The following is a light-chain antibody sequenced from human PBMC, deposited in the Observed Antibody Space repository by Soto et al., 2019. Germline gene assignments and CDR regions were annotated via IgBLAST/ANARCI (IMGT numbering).Light chain of an antibody. CDR2: GAS. V-gene: IGKV3-15*01. CDR1: QSVSSH. Sequence: EKVMTQSPATLSVSPGERATLSCRASQSVSSHLAWYQQKPGQAPRLLIDGASTRATGIPVRFSGSGSGTEFTLTISSLQAEYSAVYYCQQYSSWPLTFGGGTKVEIK. J-gene: IGKJ4*01. CDR3: QQYSSWPLT.